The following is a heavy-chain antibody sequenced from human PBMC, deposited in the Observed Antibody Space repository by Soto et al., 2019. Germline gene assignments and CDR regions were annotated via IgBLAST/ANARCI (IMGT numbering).Heavy chain of an antibody. V-gene: IGHV1-69*06. CDR3: ARGRRTGQLNYYGMDV. Sequence: QVQLVQSGAEVKKPGSSVKVSCKASGGTFSRHAISWVRQAPGQGLEWMGGIIPMFGTANYAQKFQGRVTITADKSTSTAYMELSSLRSEDTAVYYCARGRRTGQLNYYGMDVWGQGTTVTVSS. CDR1: GGTFSRHA. J-gene: IGHJ6*02. CDR2: IIPMFGTA. D-gene: IGHD6-6*01.